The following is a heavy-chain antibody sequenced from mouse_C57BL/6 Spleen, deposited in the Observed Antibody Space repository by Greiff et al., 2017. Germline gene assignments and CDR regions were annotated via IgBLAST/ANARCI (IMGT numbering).Heavy chain of an antibody. V-gene: IGHV5-4*01. CDR2: ISDGGSYT. CDR3: ARARGEGFDY. Sequence: VQLKESGGGLVKPGGSLKLSCAASGFTFSSYAMSWVRQTPEKRLEWVATISDGGSYTYYPDNVKGRFTISRDNAKNNLYLQMSHLKSEDTAMYYCARARGEGFDYWGQGTTLTVSS. CDR1: GFTFSSYA. J-gene: IGHJ2*01.